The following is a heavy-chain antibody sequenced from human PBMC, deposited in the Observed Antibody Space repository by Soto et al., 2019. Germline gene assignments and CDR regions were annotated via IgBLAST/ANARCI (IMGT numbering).Heavy chain of an antibody. D-gene: IGHD3-22*01. Sequence: FETNSRTWSGSCGSIMTYYGSCIRKTQGKRLEWIGYIHYSGSTKYNPSLESRVTISVDTSKNQFSLQLTSVTAADTALYYCVRGFYDSRGYSAPFDSWGQGTLVTVSS. CDR3: VRGFYDSRGYSAPFDS. CDR2: IHYSGST. CDR1: CGSIMTYY. V-gene: IGHV4-59*01. J-gene: IGHJ4*02.